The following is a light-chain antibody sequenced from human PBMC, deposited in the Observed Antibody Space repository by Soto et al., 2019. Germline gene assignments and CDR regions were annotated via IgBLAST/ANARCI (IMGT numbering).Light chain of an antibody. J-gene: IGKJ1*01. V-gene: IGKV3-20*01. CDR2: GAS. Sequence: EIVLTQSPGTLSLYPGERATLSCRASQSVSSNYLAWYQQRPGQPPRLLISGASSRATGIPDRFSGSGSGTDFTLTISRLEPEDFAVYHCQQYGGAPWTFGQGTKVEIK. CDR1: QSVSSNY. CDR3: QQYGGAPWT.